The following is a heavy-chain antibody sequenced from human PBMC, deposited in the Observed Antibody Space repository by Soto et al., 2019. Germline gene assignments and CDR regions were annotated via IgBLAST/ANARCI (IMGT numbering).Heavy chain of an antibody. V-gene: IGHV3-33*01. D-gene: IGHD6-25*01. Sequence: QVQLVESGGGVVQPGRSLRLSCAASGFTFSSYGMHWVRQAPGKGLEWVAVIWYDGSNKYYADSVKGRFTISRDNSKNTVYLQMNSLRAEDTAVYYCARAAAHYGMDVWGQGTTVTVSS. CDR3: ARAAAHYGMDV. CDR2: IWYDGSNK. CDR1: GFTFSSYG. J-gene: IGHJ6*02.